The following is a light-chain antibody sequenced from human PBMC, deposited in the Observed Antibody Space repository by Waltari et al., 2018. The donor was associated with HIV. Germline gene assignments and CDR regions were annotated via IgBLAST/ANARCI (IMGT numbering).Light chain of an antibody. J-gene: IGLJ3*02. CDR2: EDS. Sequence: SYELTQPPSVSVSQGQTARITCSGDALPKNYAYWYQQKSGQAPVLVIYEDSKRPSGIPERFSGSSSGTIATMTISGAQVEDEADYYCYSTDSSDWVFGGGTKLTVL. CDR1: ALPKNY. V-gene: IGLV3-10*01. CDR3: YSTDSSDWV.